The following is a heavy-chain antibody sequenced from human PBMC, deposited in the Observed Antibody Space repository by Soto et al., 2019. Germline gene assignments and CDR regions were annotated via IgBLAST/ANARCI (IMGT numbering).Heavy chain of an antibody. CDR3: ARDSGSQPKLRY. CDR1: GYTFTSYY. Sequence: ASVKVSCKASGYTFTSYYMHWVRQAPGQGLEWMGIINPSGGSTSYAQKFQGRVTMTRDTSTGTVYMELSSLRSEDTAVYYCARDSGSQPKLRYWGQGTLVTVSS. D-gene: IGHD1-26*01. V-gene: IGHV1-46*01. J-gene: IGHJ4*02. CDR2: INPSGGST.